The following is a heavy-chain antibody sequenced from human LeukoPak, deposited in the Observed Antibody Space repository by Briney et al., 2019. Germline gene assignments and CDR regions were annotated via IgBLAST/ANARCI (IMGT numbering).Heavy chain of an antibody. Sequence: ASVKVSCKASGYTFTGYYMHWVRQAPGQGLEWMGWINPNSGGTNYAQKFQGRVTMTRDTSISTAYMELSRLRSDDTAVYYCARAPSSYYYDSSGFPNFDYWGQGTLVTVSS. CDR2: INPNSGGT. CDR3: ARAPSSYYYDSSGFPNFDY. D-gene: IGHD3-22*01. J-gene: IGHJ4*02. V-gene: IGHV1-2*02. CDR1: GYTFTGYY.